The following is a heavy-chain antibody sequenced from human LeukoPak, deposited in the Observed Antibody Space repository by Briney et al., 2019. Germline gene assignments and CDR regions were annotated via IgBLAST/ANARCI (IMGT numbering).Heavy chain of an antibody. D-gene: IGHD1-26*01. CDR3: AKTIVGVTNWFDP. CDR2: IYSGGNT. Sequence: QTGGSLRLSCAASGFTVSRNYISWVRQAPGKGLEWVSVIYSGGNTYYADSVKGRFTISSDNSKSTLYLQMNSLRAEDTAVYYCAKTIVGVTNWFDPWGQGTLVTVSS. CDR1: GFTVSRNY. J-gene: IGHJ5*02. V-gene: IGHV3-53*01.